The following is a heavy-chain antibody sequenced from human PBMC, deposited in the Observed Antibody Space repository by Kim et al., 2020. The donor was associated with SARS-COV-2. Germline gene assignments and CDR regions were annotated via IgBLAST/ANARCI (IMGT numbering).Heavy chain of an antibody. D-gene: IGHD3-22*01. J-gene: IGHJ4*02. CDR3: ARGFYYYDSSGYYYDDY. V-gene: IGHV4-34*01. Sequence: RKSRVTRSVDTSKNQFSLKLSSVTAADTAVYYCARGFYYYDSSGYYYDDYWGQGTLVTVSS.